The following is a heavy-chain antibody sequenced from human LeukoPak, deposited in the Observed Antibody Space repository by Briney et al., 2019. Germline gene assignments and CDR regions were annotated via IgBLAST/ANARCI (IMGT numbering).Heavy chain of an antibody. D-gene: IGHD2-2*01. CDR2: ISSSSNTI. CDR1: GFTFSSYS. Sequence: PGGSLRLSCAASGFTFSSYSMNWVRQAPGKGLEWVSYISSSSNTIYYADSVKGRFTISRDKAKNSLYLQMNSLRAEDTAVYYCAREYCSSTSCLYDYWGQGTLVTVSS. CDR3: AREYCSSTSCLYDY. J-gene: IGHJ4*02. V-gene: IGHV3-48*01.